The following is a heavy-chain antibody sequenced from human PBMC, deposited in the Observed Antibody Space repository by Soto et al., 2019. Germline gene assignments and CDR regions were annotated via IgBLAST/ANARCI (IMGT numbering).Heavy chain of an antibody. CDR1: GDSISNSY. J-gene: IGHJ4*02. V-gene: IGHV4-59*08. CDR3: ASGASNYAILTGYYTDPAFDY. CDR2: ISYSGST. D-gene: IGHD3-9*01. Sequence: PSETLSLTCSVSGDSISNSYWAWIRQPPGKGLEWIGYISYSGSTNYNPSLKSRVTISVDTSKNQFSLKLSSVTAADTAVYYCASGASNYAILTGYYTDPAFDYWGQGTLVSVSS.